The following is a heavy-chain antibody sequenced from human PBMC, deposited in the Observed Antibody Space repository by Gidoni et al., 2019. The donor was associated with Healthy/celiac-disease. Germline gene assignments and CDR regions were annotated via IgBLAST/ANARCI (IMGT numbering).Heavy chain of an antibody. CDR3: ANLPIDAVTTDY. CDR1: GFTFSSYA. J-gene: IGHJ4*02. D-gene: IGHD4-17*01. V-gene: IGHV3-23*01. Sequence: EVQLLESGGGWGQPGGSRRLSCAASGFTFSSYAMSWVRQAPGKGREWVSAISGSGGTTYYADSVKGRFTISRDNSKNTLYLQMNSLRAEDTAVYYCANLPIDAVTTDYWGQGTLVTVSS. CDR2: ISGSGGTT.